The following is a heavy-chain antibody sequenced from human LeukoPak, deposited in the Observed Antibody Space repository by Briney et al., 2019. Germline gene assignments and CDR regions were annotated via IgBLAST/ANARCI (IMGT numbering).Heavy chain of an antibody. V-gene: IGHV3-74*01. CDR1: GFTFSSYW. CDR3: AGLKSGTPDY. CDR2: ISSDGSST. D-gene: IGHD1-26*01. J-gene: IGHJ4*02. Sequence: PGGSLRLSCAASGFTFSSYWMHWVRQGPGKGLVWVSRISSDGSSTSYADSVKGRFTISRDNAKNTLYLQMNSLRAEDTAVYYCAGLKSGTPDYWGQGTLVTVSS.